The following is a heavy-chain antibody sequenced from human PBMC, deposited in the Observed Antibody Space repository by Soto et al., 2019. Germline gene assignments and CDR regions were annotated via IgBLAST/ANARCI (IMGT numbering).Heavy chain of an antibody. Sequence: QVQLVQSGAEVKKPGSSVKVSCKASGDTFSNYAISWVRQAPRQGLEWMGGIIPLFGTTYYAQKLQGRVTITADESTKTAYMELSSLRSEDTAVYYCARVPSLAGTTAYYYYGMDVWGQGTTVTVSS. D-gene: IGHD1-7*01. J-gene: IGHJ6*02. CDR3: ARVPSLAGTTAYYYYGMDV. CDR2: IIPLFGTT. V-gene: IGHV1-69*01. CDR1: GDTFSNYA.